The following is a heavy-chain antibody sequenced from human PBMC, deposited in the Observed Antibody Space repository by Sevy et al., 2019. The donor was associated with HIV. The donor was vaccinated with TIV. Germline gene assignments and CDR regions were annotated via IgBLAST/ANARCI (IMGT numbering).Heavy chain of an antibody. CDR2: ISFDATNK. D-gene: IGHD1-1*01. CDR1: GFTFNRYS. Sequence: GGSLRLSCAASGFTFNRYSMLWVRQAPGKGLEWVATISFDATNKHYPDSVKGRFTISRDNFQNSLFLQMDSLRPEDTAVYYCALERLSSDVAEYFQNWGQGTLVTVS. J-gene: IGHJ1*01. V-gene: IGHV3-30-3*01. CDR3: ALERLSSDVAEYFQN.